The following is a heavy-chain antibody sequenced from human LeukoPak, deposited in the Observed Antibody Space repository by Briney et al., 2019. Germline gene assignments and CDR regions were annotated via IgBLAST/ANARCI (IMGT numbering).Heavy chain of an antibody. CDR3: AGTNWSDFDY. CDR1: GFTFSSYE. D-gene: IGHD1-1*01. Sequence: PGGSLRLSCAASGFTFSSYEMNWVRQAPGKGLEWVSHISSSGSTIYYADSVKGRFTISRGNAKNTLYLQMNSLRAEDTAVYYCAGTNWSDFDYWGQGTLVTVSS. CDR2: ISSSGSTI. V-gene: IGHV3-48*03. J-gene: IGHJ4*02.